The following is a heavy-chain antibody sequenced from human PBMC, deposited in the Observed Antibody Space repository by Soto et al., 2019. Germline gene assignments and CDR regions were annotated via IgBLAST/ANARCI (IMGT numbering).Heavy chain of an antibody. CDR2: VLQTGSST. CDR1: GFTFSTYT. J-gene: IGHJ4*02. CDR3: AKDFTPDGYWDFDY. D-gene: IGHD4-17*01. V-gene: IGHV3-23*01. Sequence: GGSLRLSCAASGFTFSTYTMSWVRQPPGKGLEWVSAVLQTGSSTFYADSVKGRFTISRDNSKNTLYLQMNNLRAEDTAVYYCAKDFTPDGYWDFDYWGQGTLVTVSS.